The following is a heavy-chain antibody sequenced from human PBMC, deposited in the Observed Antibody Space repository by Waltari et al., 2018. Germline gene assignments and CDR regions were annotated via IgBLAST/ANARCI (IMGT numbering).Heavy chain of an antibody. V-gene: IGHV4-39*07. CDR1: GGSISSSSYY. CDR3: AREAVYDYIWGSYRSSPDY. J-gene: IGHJ4*02. CDR2: IYYSGST. Sequence: QLQLQESGPGLVKPSETLSLTCTVSGGSISSSSYYWGWLRQPPGKGLEWSGSIYYSGSTYYNPSLKSRVTISVDTSKNQFSLKLSSVTAADTAVYYCAREAVYDYIWGSYRSSPDYWGQGTLVTVSS. D-gene: IGHD3-16*02.